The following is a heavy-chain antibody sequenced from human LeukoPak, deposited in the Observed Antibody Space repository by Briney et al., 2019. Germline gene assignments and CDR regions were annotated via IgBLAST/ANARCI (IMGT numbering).Heavy chain of an antibody. CDR2: ISAYNGNT. V-gene: IGHV1-18*01. J-gene: IGHJ5*02. CDR3: ARRSGCYYGTDNWFDP. Sequence: ASVKVSCKASGYTFTSYGISWVRQAPGQGLEWMGWISAYNGNTNYAQKLQGRVTMTTDTSTSTAYMELRSLRSDDTAVYYCARRSGCYYGTDNWFDPWGQGTLVTVSS. CDR1: GYTFTSYG. D-gene: IGHD1-26*01.